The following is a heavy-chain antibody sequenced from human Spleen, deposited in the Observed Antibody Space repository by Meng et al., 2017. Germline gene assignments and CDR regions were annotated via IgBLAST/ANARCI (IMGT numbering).Heavy chain of an antibody. V-gene: IGHV3-7*01. CDR3: ARDRSYSSGWYVAHY. CDR1: GFTFSSYW. J-gene: IGHJ4*01. CDR2: IKQDGSEK. D-gene: IGHD6-19*01. Sequence: GGSLRLSCAASGFTFSSYWMSWVRQAPGKGLEWVANIKQDGSEKYYVDSVKGRFTISRDNGKNSLYLQLNSLRAEDTAVYYCARDRSYSSGWYVAHYWGHGTLVTVSS.